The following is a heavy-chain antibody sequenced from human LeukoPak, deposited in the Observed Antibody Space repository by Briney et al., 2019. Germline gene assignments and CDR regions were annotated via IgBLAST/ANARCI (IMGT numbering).Heavy chain of an antibody. CDR1: RYSFTSYW. Sequence: PGESLKISCKGSRYSFTSYWIGWVRQMPGKGLEWMGIIYPGDSDTRYSPSFQGQVTISADKSISTAYLQWSSLKASDTAMYYCARSDYCSGGSCSPSNWFDPWGQGTLVTVSS. J-gene: IGHJ5*02. CDR3: ARSDYCSGGSCSPSNWFDP. V-gene: IGHV5-51*03. D-gene: IGHD2-15*01. CDR2: IYPGDSDT.